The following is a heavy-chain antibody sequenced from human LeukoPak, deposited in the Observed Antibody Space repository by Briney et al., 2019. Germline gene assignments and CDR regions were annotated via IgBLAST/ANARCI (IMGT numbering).Heavy chain of an antibody. V-gene: IGHV2-5*01. CDR2: IYWNDDK. J-gene: IGHJ4*02. CDR3: EHRRYDILTGYLNYFDY. CDR1: GFSLSTSGVG. D-gene: IGHD3-9*01. Sequence: KESGPTLVNPTQTLTLTCTFSGFSLSTSGVGVGWIRQPPGKALEWLALIYWNDDKRYSPSLKSRLTITKDTSKNQVVLTMTNMDPVDTASYYSEHRRYDILTGYLNYFDYWGQGTLVTVSS.